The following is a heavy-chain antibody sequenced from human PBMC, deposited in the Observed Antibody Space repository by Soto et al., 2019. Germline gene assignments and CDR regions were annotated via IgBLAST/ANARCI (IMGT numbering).Heavy chain of an antibody. CDR3: ARERSYKPVGYFDY. J-gene: IGHJ4*02. Sequence: PGGSLRLSCAASGFTFSSYAMHWVRQAPGKGLEWVAVISYDGSNKYHADSVKGRFTISRDNSKNTLYLQMNSLRAEDTAVYYCARERSYKPVGYFDYWGQGTLVTVSS. V-gene: IGHV3-30-3*01. CDR1: GFTFSSYA. D-gene: IGHD1-26*01. CDR2: ISYDGSNK.